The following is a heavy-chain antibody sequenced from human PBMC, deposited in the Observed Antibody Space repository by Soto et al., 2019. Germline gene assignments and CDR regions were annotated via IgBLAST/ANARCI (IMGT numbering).Heavy chain of an antibody. V-gene: IGHV1-18*01. J-gene: IGHJ6*02. Sequence: QVQLVQSGAEVKKPGASVKVSCKASGYTFTSYGISWVRQAPGQGLEWMGWIRAYNGNTNYAQKLQGRVTMTTDTSPSTAYSELRSLRSYDTAVHYCARNLPTMDVWGQGTTVTVSS. CDR1: GYTFTSYG. CDR3: ARNLPTMDV. CDR2: IRAYNGNT.